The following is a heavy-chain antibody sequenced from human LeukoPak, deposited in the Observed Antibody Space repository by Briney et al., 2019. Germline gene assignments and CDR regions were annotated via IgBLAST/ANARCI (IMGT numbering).Heavy chain of an antibody. CDR2: ISYDGSNK. J-gene: IGHJ6*02. CDR1: GFTFSSYG. CDR3: AKTMDCSSTTCYGYYYGMDV. V-gene: IGHV3-30*18. Sequence: GGSLRLSCAASGFTFSSYGMHWVRQAPGKGLEWMAVISYDGSNKYYADSVKGRFTISRDNSKNTLYLQMNSLRAEDTAVYYSAKTMDCSSTTCYGYYYGMDVWGQGTTVTVSS. D-gene: IGHD2-2*01.